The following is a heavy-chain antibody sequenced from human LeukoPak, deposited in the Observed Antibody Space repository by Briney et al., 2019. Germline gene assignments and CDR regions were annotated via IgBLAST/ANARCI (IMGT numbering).Heavy chain of an antibody. V-gene: IGHV4-34*01. J-gene: IGHJ4*02. CDR1: GGSFSGYS. CDR2: INHGGGT. CDR3: ARGPSGYHNT. Sequence: PSETLSLTCAVSGGSFSGYSWSWIRQSPGKGLEWIGEINHGGGTNYNPSLKSRVTISLDTSKNHFSLMLSSVTAEDTAVYYCARGPSGYHNTGGQGTLVTVSS. D-gene: IGHD5-12*01.